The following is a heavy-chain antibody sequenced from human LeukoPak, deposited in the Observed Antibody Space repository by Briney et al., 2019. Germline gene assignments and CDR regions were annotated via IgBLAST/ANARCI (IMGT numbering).Heavy chain of an antibody. V-gene: IGHV4-39*07. CDR2: LSYSGST. CDR3: ASDRIEVDAFDI. J-gene: IGHJ3*02. CDR1: PCSLRPLTYY. D-gene: IGHD2-15*01. Sequence: SGNLSLSSTLSPCSLRPLTYYLGWVRQAPEEGLGWIGSLSYSGSTNYNPSLKSRVTISVDTSKNQFSLKLSSVTAADTAVYYCASDRIEVDAFDIWGQGTMVTVSS.